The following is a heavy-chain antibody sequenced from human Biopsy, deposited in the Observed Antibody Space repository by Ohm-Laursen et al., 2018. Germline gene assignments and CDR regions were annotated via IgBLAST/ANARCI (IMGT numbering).Heavy chain of an antibody. J-gene: IGHJ5*01. V-gene: IGHV3-72*01. D-gene: IGHD2-15*01. CDR2: IRDKANSYTT. CDR1: GLRFSMYA. CDR3: ARAGRYCSGGGCYSWFDS. Sequence: GSLRLSCTASGLRFSMYAMSWVRQAPGKGLEWVGRIRDKANSYTTDYAASVKGRFTISRDDSKNSLYLQMNSLKTEDTALYYCARAGRYCSGGGCYSWFDSWGQGTLVTVSS.